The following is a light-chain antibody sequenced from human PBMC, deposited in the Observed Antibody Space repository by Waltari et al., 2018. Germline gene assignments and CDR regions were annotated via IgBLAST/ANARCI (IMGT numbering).Light chain of an antibody. J-gene: IGLJ3*02. CDR1: SSAVGAYHY. CDR2: DVR. CDR3: SSSTSSTTRV. V-gene: IGLV2-14*03. Sequence: QSALTQPASVSASPGQSITLPSPGTSSAVGAYHYVSWYQQHPGKTPKLIIYDVRIRPSGVSNRFSGSKSGNTASLTISGLQADDEADYYCSSSTSSTTRVFGGGTRLTVL.